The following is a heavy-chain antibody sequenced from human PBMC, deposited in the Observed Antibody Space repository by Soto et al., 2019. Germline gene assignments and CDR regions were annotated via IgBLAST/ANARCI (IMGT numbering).Heavy chain of an antibody. V-gene: IGHV3-48*01. D-gene: IGHD2-2*01. CDR2: ISSSSSTI. J-gene: IGHJ3*02. CDR3: ARPSGYCSSTSCKGGDAFDI. CDR1: GFTFSSYS. Sequence: GGSLRLSCAASGFTFSSYSMNWVRQAPGKGLEWISYISSSSSTIFYADSVKGRFTISRDNAKNSLYLQMNSLRAEDTAVYYCARPSGYCSSTSCKGGDAFDIWGQGTMVTV.